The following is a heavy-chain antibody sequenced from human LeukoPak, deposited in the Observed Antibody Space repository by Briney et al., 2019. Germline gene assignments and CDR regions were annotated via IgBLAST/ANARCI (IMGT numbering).Heavy chain of an antibody. J-gene: IGHJ4*02. CDR3: ARGRAAAGTVSY. D-gene: IGHD6-13*01. V-gene: IGHV1-8*01. CDR2: MNPNSGNT. Sequence: WMNPNSGNTGYAQKFQGRVTMTRNTSISTAYMELSSLRSEDTAVYYCARGRAAAGTVSYWGQGTLVTVSS.